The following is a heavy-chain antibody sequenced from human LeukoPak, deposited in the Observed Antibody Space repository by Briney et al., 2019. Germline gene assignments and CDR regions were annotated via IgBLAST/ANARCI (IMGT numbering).Heavy chain of an antibody. Sequence: SETLSLTCTVSGGSISSYYWSWIRQPAGKGLEWIGRIYTSGSTNYNPSLKSRVTMSVDTSKNQFSLKLSSVTAADTAVYYCARVFRIYFRSSGWYFDYWGQGTLVTASS. CDR1: GGSISSYY. CDR3: ARVFRIYFRSSGWYFDY. V-gene: IGHV4-4*07. D-gene: IGHD6-19*01. J-gene: IGHJ4*02. CDR2: IYTSGST.